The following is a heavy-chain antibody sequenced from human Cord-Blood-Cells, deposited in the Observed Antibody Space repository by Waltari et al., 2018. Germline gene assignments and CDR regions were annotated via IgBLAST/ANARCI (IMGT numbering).Heavy chain of an antibody. D-gene: IGHD3-22*01. V-gene: IGHV4-34*01. CDR2: INHSGST. J-gene: IGHJ4*02. CDR1: GGSFSGYY. Sequence: QVQLQQWGAGLLKPSETLSLTCAVYGGSFSGYYWSWIRQPPGKGLEWIGEINHSGSTNYNPSLKSRVTVSVYTSKNQFSLKLSSVTAADTAVYYCASTLYDSSGYYYDYWGQGTLVTVSS. CDR3: ASTLYDSSGYYYDY.